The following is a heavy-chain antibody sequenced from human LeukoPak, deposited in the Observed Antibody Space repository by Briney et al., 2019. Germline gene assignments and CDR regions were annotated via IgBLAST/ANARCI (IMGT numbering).Heavy chain of an antibody. V-gene: IGHV4-4*07. CDR2: IYTSGST. D-gene: IGHD3-9*01. Sequence: SETLSLTCTVSGGSISSYYWRWIRHPAGGGLEWIGRIYTSGSTNYNPSINSRVNMSVDTSSNQFSMKLSSVTAADTAVYYCARETDILTGLNYFDYWGQGTLVTVSS. J-gene: IGHJ4*02. CDR3: ARETDILTGLNYFDY. CDR1: GGSISSYY.